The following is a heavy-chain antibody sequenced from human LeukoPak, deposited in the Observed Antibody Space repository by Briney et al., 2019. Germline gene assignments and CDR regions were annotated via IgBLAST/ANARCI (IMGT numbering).Heavy chain of an antibody. V-gene: IGHV3-7*03. D-gene: IGHD2-15*01. CDR2: IKQEGSEK. J-gene: IGHJ4*02. CDR3: ASPRDSGWSKTWDY. CDR1: GFIFRCYW. Sequence: GGSLRLSCAPSGFIFRCYWMSGVRQAPGRGVEWVANIKQEGSEKYYVHSVKGRFTISRDNAQKSLYLQMNSLRAEDTAVYYCASPRDSGWSKTWDYWGQGTLVTVSS.